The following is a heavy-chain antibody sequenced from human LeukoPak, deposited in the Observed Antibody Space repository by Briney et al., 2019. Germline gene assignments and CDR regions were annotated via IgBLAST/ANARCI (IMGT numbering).Heavy chain of an antibody. CDR3: ARLRAAAGNVWFDP. Sequence: GESLKISCKASGYSFPSYWIGWVRQMPGKGLEWMGIIYPGDSDTRYSPSFQGQVTISADKSISTAYLQWSSLKASDTAMYYCARLRAAAGNVWFDPWGQGTLVTVSS. V-gene: IGHV5-51*01. CDR1: GYSFPSYW. CDR2: IYPGDSDT. J-gene: IGHJ5*02. D-gene: IGHD6-13*01.